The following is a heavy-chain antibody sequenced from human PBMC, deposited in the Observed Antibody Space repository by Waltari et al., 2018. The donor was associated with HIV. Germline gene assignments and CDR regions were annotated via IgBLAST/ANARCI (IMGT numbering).Heavy chain of an antibody. V-gene: IGHV3-30*01. Sequence: QVQLVESGGGVVQPGRSLRLSCAASGFIFSSYAMHWVRQAPVKGLEWVAVISSDGSNKYYADSVKGRFTISRDNSKNTLYLQMNSLRAEDTAVYYCASDYYDFWSGYYRASYFDYWGQGTLVTVSS. J-gene: IGHJ4*02. CDR1: GFIFSSYA. D-gene: IGHD3-3*01. CDR3: ASDYYDFWSGYYRASYFDY. CDR2: ISSDGSNK.